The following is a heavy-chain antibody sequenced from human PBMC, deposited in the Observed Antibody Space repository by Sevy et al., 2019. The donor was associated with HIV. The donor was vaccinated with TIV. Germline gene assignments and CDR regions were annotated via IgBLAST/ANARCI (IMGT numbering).Heavy chain of an antibody. CDR2: ISAYNGNT. J-gene: IGHJ5*02. CDR1: GYTFTSYG. CDR3: ARGPRGLYYYDSSGYRNWFDP. Sequence: ASVKVSCKASGYTFTSYGISWVRQAPGQGLEWMGWISAYNGNTNYAQKLQGRVTMTTDTSTSTAYMELRSLGSDDTAVYYCARGPRGLYYYDSSGYRNWFDPWGQGTLVTVSS. D-gene: IGHD3-22*01. V-gene: IGHV1-18*01.